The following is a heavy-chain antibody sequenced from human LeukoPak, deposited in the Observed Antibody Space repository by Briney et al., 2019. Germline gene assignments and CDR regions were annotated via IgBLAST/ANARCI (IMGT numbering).Heavy chain of an antibody. J-gene: IGHJ5*02. V-gene: IGHV4-39*01. Sequence: PSETLSLTCTVSGGSISSSSYYWGWVRQPPGKGLEWIGSIYYSGSTYYNPSLKSRVTISVDTSKNQFSLKLSSVTAADTAVYYCATSPYVRGWFDPWGQGTLVTVSS. CDR3: ATSPYVRGWFDP. D-gene: IGHD3-10*02. CDR2: IYYSGST. CDR1: GGSISSSSYY.